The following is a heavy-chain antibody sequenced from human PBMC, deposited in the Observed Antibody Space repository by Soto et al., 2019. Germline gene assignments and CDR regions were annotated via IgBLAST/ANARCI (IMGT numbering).Heavy chain of an antibody. CDR2: ISSSSSYI. Sequence: LRLSCAASGFTFSSYSMNWVRQAPGKGLEWVSSISSSSSYIYYADSVKGRFTISRDNAKNSLYLQMNSLRAEDTVVYYCARVLGYCSSTSCRYYFDYWGQGTLVTVSS. V-gene: IGHV3-21*01. J-gene: IGHJ4*02. CDR3: ARVLGYCSSTSCRYYFDY. D-gene: IGHD2-2*01. CDR1: GFTFSSYS.